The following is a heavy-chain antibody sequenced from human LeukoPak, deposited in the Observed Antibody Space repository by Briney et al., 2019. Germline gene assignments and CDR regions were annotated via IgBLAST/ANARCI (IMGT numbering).Heavy chain of an antibody. CDR3: ARVRFFDSSVLTRKRSYYFGY. J-gene: IGHJ4*02. CDR2: IYYTGST. V-gene: IGHV4-39*07. CDR1: GGSISSSSYY. D-gene: IGHD3-22*01. Sequence: SETLSLTCTVSGGSISSSSYYWGWIRQPPRKGLEWIGSIYYTGSTYYNSSLKSRVTMSVDTSKNQFSLKLSSVTAADTAVYYCARVRFFDSSVLTRKRSYYFGYWGQGTLVTVSS.